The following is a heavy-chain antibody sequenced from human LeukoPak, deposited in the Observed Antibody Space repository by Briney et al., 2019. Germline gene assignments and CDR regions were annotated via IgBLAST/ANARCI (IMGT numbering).Heavy chain of an antibody. CDR1: LYTFTIYG. CDR3: APPAGYGSGSYGE. V-gene: IGHV1-18*01. D-gene: IGHD3-10*01. CDR2: ISAYNGNT. Sequence: ASVKVSCKPTLYTFTIYGISGVRQAPGQGLEWMGWISAYNGNTNYAQKLQGRVTMTTDTSTSTAYMELRSLRSDDTAVYYCAPPAGYGSGSYGEWGQGTPVTVSS. J-gene: IGHJ4*02.